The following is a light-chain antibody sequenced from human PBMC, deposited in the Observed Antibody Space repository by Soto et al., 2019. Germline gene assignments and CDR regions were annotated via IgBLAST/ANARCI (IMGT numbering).Light chain of an antibody. CDR2: HAS. Sequence: EIVLTQSPATLSLSPGERATLSCRASQSVSSFLGWYQQKPGQAPRLLIYHASNRAPGIPARFSGSGSGTDFTLTISSLEPEDFAVYYCQQRSNWPLTFGPGTKVDIK. CDR3: QQRSNWPLT. V-gene: IGKV3-11*01. CDR1: QSVSSF. J-gene: IGKJ3*01.